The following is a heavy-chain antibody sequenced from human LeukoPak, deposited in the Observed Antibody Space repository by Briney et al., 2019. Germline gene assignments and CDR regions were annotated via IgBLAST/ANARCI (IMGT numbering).Heavy chain of an antibody. Sequence: ASVKVSCKASGYTFTSYVISWVRQAPGQGLEWMGWISAYNGNTNYAQKLQGRVTMTTDTSTSTAYMELRSLRSDDTAVYYCARAEDLGYCSSTSCYPPHSEYYYGMDVWGQGTTVTVSS. V-gene: IGHV1-18*01. CDR1: GYTFTSYV. J-gene: IGHJ6*02. CDR2: ISAYNGNT. CDR3: ARAEDLGYCSSTSCYPPHSEYYYGMDV. D-gene: IGHD2-2*01.